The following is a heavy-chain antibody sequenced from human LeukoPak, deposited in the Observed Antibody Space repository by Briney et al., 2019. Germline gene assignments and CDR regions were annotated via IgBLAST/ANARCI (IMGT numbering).Heavy chain of an antibody. V-gene: IGHV4-34*01. J-gene: IGHJ5*02. CDR2: INNSGTT. Sequence: WDPLSLPCAVWGGSFRGYYWSWLPRPPGRGLECIGEINNSGTTNYNPSLKSRVTISVDTSKNPFSLKLSSVTAADTAVYYCARGRRWGYYDILTGGTNWFDPWGQGTLVTASS. D-gene: IGHD3-9*01. CDR1: GGSFRGYY. CDR3: ARGRRWGYYDILTGGTNWFDP.